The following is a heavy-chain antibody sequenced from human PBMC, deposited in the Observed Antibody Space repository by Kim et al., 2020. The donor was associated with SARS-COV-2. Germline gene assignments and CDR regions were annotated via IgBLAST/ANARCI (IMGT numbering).Heavy chain of an antibody. D-gene: IGHD4-17*01. Sequence: KGRFTISRDNSKNTLYLQMNSLRAEDTAVYYCAREIDYGGNSPGPGDFDYWGQGTLVTVSS. CDR3: AREIDYGGNSPGPGDFDY. V-gene: IGHV3-30*01. J-gene: IGHJ4*02.